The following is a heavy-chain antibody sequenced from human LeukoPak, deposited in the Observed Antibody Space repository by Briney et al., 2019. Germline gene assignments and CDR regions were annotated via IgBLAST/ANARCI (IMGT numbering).Heavy chain of an antibody. V-gene: IGHV3-48*04. Sequence: GGSLRLSCAASGFTFSSYSMNWVRQAPGKGLEWVSYISGSGSTIYYADSVKGRFTISRDNAKNSLFLQMNSLRAEDTAVYYCARVLRYCSGGNCYYGGLGYMDVWGKGTTVTISS. D-gene: IGHD2-15*01. CDR2: ISGSGSTI. CDR3: ARVLRYCSGGNCYYGGLGYMDV. CDR1: GFTFSSYS. J-gene: IGHJ6*03.